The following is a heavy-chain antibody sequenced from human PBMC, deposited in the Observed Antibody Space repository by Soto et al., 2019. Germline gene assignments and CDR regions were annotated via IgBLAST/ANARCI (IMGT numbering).Heavy chain of an antibody. CDR3: ARLPSLDY. Sequence: EVQLVESGGGLVKPGGSLRLSCAASGFTFSSYSMNWVRQAPGKGLEWVSSISSSSSYIYYADSVKGRFTISRDNAKNALFLQMNSLKAEDTAVYYCARLPSLDYWGQGTLFTVSS. V-gene: IGHV3-21*01. J-gene: IGHJ4*02. CDR2: ISSSSSYI. CDR1: GFTFSSYS.